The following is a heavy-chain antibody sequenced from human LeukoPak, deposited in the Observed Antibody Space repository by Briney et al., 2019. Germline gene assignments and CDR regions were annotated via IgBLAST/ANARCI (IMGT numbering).Heavy chain of an antibody. D-gene: IGHD6-25*01. CDR1: GGSITSSNSY. J-gene: IGHJ4*02. V-gene: IGHV4-39*01. Sequence: SETLSLTCTVSGGSITSSNSYWGWIRQPPGKGLEWIGTIYYSGTTYYTPSLKSRVTISVDTSKNQFSLKLSSVTAADTGVYFCAKLSSDGGTYFDYWGQGTLVTVSS. CDR2: IYYSGTT. CDR3: AKLSSDGGTYFDY.